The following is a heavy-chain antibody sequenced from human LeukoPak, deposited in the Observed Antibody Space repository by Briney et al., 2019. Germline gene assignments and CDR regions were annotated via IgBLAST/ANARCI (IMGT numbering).Heavy chain of an antibody. CDR3: ARDSVGGTATFDY. V-gene: IGHV3-30*03. J-gene: IGHJ4*02. CDR2: ISYDGSNK. D-gene: IGHD1-26*01. CDR1: GFTFSSYG. Sequence: GSLRLSCAASGFTFSSYGIHWVRQDPGKGLEWVAVISYDGSNKYYADSVKGRFTISRDNSKNTLYLQMNSLRAEDTAVYYCARDSVGGTATFDYWGQGTLVTVSS.